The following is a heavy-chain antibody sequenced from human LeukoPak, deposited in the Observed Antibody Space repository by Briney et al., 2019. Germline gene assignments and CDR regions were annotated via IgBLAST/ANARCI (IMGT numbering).Heavy chain of an antibody. V-gene: IGHV3-48*01. CDR2: ISSSSSTI. CDR1: GFTFSSYS. D-gene: IGHD1-1*01. J-gene: IGHJ5*02. Sequence: GGSLRLSCAASGFTFSSYSMSWVRQAPGKGLEWVSYISSSSSTIYYADSVKGRFTISRDNAKNSLYLQMNSLRAEDTAAYYCAKNDIPELEPPPSWFDPWGQGTLVPVSS. CDR3: AKNDIPELEPPPSWFDP.